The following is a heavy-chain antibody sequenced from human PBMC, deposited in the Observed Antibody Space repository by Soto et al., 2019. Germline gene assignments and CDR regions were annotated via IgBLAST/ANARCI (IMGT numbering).Heavy chain of an antibody. CDR2: MNTNSGNT. J-gene: IGHJ5*02. CDR3: TIRDTRWKWHGFDP. D-gene: IGHD5-12*01. V-gene: IGHV1-8*01. CDR1: GYTFSRYD. Sequence: QVQLVQSGAEVKKPGASVKVSCKASGYTFSRYDINWVRQATGQGLEWMGWMNTNSGNTDYAQKFQGRVTMTRNTDKRTANMEMSGLRSEYTAVYYCTIRDTRWKWHGFDPWGQGTLVTVSS.